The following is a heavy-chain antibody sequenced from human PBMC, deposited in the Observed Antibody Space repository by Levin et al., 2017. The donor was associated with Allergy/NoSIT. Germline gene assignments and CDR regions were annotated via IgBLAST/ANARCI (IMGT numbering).Heavy chain of an antibody. D-gene: IGHD3-9*01. CDR3: TTDGGLLRYFDWLLPLDY. V-gene: IGHV3-15*01. Sequence: GESLKISCAASGFTFSNAWMSWVRQAPGKGLEWVGRIKSKTDGGTTDYAAPVKGRFTISRDDSKNTLYLQMNSLKTEDTAVYYCTTDGGLLRYFDWLLPLDYWGQGTLVTVSS. CDR2: IKSKTDGGTT. J-gene: IGHJ4*02. CDR1: GFTFSNAW.